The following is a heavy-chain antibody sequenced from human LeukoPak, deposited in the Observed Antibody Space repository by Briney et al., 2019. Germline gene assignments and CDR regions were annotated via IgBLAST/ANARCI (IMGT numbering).Heavy chain of an antibody. CDR1: GGPISSDDHY. J-gene: IGHJ4*02. D-gene: IGHD1-14*01. CDR3: ARVLSASESLFYLDY. Sequence: PSQTLSLTCTVSGGPISSDDHYWNWIRQPPGKGLEWIGYIYYSGSTSYSPSLKSRVSMSLDTSKNQFSLKLSSVIAADTAVYYCARVLSASESLFYLDYWGQGTLVTVSS. CDR2: IYYSGST. V-gene: IGHV4-30-4*01.